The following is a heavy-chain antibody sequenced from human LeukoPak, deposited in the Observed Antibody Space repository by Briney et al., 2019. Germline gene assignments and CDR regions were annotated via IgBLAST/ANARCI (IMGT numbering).Heavy chain of an antibody. CDR2: ISGSGDNT. CDR3: AKGSYYDSSGSFYFDY. J-gene: IGHJ4*02. Sequence: GGSLRLSCAASGFTFSSYAMSWVRKAPGKGLEWVSGISGSGDNTYYADSVKGRFTISRDNSKNTLYVQVNSLGTEDTAAYYCAKGSYYDSSGSFYFDYWGQGTLVTVSS. D-gene: IGHD3-22*01. V-gene: IGHV3-23*01. CDR1: GFTFSSYA.